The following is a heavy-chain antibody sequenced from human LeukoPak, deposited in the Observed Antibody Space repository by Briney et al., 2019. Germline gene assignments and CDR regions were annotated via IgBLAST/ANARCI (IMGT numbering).Heavy chain of an antibody. V-gene: IGHV4-59*08. CDR1: GGSISSYY. D-gene: IGHD3-10*01. CDR3: ARHGVGRGGDFDY. J-gene: IGHJ4*02. CDR2: IYYSGST. Sequence: SETLSLTCTVSGGSISSYYWSWIRQPPGKGLEWIGYIYYSGSTNYNPSLKSRVTISVDTSKNQFSLKLSSVTAADTAVYYCARHGVGRGGDFDYWGQGTLVTVSS.